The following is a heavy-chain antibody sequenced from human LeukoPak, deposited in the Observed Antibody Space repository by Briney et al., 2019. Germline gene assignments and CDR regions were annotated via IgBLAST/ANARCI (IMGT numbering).Heavy chain of an antibody. CDR1: GYTFTSYG. J-gene: IGHJ3*02. Sequence: ASVKVSCKASGYTFTSYGISWVRQAPGQGLEWMGWISAYDGNTNYAQKLQGRVTMTTDTSTSTAYMELRSLRSDDTAVHYCARSRVLRYFDWLLVVGGDNDAFDIWGQGTMVTVSS. CDR3: ARSRVLRYFDWLLVVGGDNDAFDI. D-gene: IGHD3-9*01. CDR2: ISAYDGNT. V-gene: IGHV1-18*01.